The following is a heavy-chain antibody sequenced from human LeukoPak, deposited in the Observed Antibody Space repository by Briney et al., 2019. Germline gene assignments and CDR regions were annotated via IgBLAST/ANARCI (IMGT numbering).Heavy chain of an antibody. CDR3: ARFSSRHRYSEKYYYYGMDV. Sequence: GESLRISCKGSGYSFTSYWISWVRQMPGKGLEWMGRIDPSDSYTNYSPSFQGHVTISADKSISTAYLQWSSLKASDTAMYYCARFSSRHRYSEKYYYYGMDVWGQGTTVTVSS. D-gene: IGHD6-13*01. V-gene: IGHV5-10-1*01. CDR2: IDPSDSYT. J-gene: IGHJ6*02. CDR1: GYSFTSYW.